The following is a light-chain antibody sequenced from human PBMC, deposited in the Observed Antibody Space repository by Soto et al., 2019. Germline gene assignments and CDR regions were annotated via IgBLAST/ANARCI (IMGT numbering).Light chain of an antibody. J-gene: IGLJ1*01. CDR3: TWNAGTNTFV. CDR2: EVN. V-gene: IGLV2-14*01. Sequence: QSALTQPASLSGSPGQSITISCTGTSSDIGAYDYVSWFQQHPGKAPKLMISEVNNRPSGVSNRFSGSKSGNTASLTVYGLQAEDEADYYCTWNAGTNTFVFGSGTKVTVL. CDR1: SSDIGAYDY.